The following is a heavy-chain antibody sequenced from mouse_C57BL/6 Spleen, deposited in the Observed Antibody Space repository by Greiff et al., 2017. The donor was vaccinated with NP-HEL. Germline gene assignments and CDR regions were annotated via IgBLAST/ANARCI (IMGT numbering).Heavy chain of an antibody. Sequence: SGAELVRPGASVTLSCKASGYTFTDYEMHWVKRTPVHGLEWIGAIDPETGGTAYNQKFKGKAILTADKSSSTAYMELRSLTSEDSAVYYCTRCDYYWYFDVWGTGTTVTVSS. CDR2: IDPETGGT. CDR1: GYTFTDYE. V-gene: IGHV1-15*01. D-gene: IGHD2-4*01. J-gene: IGHJ1*03. CDR3: TRCDYYWYFDV.